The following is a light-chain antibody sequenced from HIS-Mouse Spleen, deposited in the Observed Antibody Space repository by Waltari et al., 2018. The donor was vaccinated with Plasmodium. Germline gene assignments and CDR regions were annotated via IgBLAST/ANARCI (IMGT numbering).Light chain of an antibody. CDR3: CSYAGSYTVV. CDR1: SSDVGGYNH. Sequence: QSALTQPRSVSGSPGQAVTISCTGTSSDVGGYNHVSWYQQPPGKAPKLMIYEVSKRPSGVPDRFSGSKSGNTASLTISGLQAEDEADYYCCSYAGSYTVVFGGGTKLTVL. J-gene: IGLJ2*01. V-gene: IGLV2-11*02. CDR2: EVS.